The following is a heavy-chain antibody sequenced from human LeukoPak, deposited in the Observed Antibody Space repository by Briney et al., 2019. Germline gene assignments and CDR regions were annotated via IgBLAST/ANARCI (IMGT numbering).Heavy chain of an antibody. CDR2: QYTSGST. CDR3: ARAPRGYDILTGYYPYAFDI. CDR1: GGHISSGRYH. D-gene: IGHD3-9*01. V-gene: IGHV4-61*02. J-gene: IGHJ3*02. Sequence: PSQTLSLPRTVSGGHISSGRYHCPWTRQPAGKGLEWYGIQYTSGSTGYNPSLKSRVSISLDPSKNQFSLKLSSVTAADTAVYYCARAPRGYDILTGYYPYAFDIWGQGTMVTVSS.